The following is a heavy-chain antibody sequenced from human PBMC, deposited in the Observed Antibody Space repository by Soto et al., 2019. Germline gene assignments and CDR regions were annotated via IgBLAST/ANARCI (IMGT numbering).Heavy chain of an antibody. Sequence: QVQLVESGGGVVQPGRSLRLSCAASGFTFSSYGMHWVRQALGKGLEWVAVISYDGSNKYYADSVKGRFTISRDNSKNTLYLQMNSLRSEDTAVYYCAKDKWPVVVVDWYFDLWGRGTLVNVSS. J-gene: IGHJ2*01. CDR1: GFTFSSYG. CDR2: ISYDGSNK. CDR3: AKDKWPVVVVDWYFDL. D-gene: IGHD3-22*01. V-gene: IGHV3-30*18.